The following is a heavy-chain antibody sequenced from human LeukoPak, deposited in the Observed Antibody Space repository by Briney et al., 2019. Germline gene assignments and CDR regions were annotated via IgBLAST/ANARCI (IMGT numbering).Heavy chain of an antibody. CDR3: ARTELAYCGGDCYYDS. V-gene: IGHV1-18*01. CDR1: GYTFTSYG. D-gene: IGHD2-21*02. J-gene: IGHJ5*02. Sequence: ASVKVSCKASGYTFTSYGISWVRQAPGQGLEWMGWISAYNGNTNYAQKLQGRVTMTTDTSTSTAYMELRSLRSDDTAVYYCARTELAYCGGDCYYDSWGQGTLVTVSS. CDR2: ISAYNGNT.